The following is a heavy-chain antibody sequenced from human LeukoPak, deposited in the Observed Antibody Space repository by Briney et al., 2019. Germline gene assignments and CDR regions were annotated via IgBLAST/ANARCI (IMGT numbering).Heavy chain of an antibody. D-gene: IGHD3-10*01. CDR3: AKVGWYGDLEH. V-gene: IGHV3-23*01. CDR1: GFPFGTYG. J-gene: IGHJ1*01. Sequence: GGSLRLSCEGSGFPFGTYGVTWVRHAPGRGLEWVATISGSGVSIYYADSVKDRFTISRDNNENTVSLQMNSLRVEDTALYYCAKVGWYGDLEHWGQGTQVAVSS. CDR2: ISGSGVSI.